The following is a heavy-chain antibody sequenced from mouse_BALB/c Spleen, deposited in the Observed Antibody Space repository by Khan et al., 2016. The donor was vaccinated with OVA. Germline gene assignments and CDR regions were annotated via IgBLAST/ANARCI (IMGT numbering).Heavy chain of an antibody. V-gene: IGHV1S81*02. J-gene: IGHJ3*01. CDR2: INPNNGGT. Sequence: QVQLKQSGAELVKPGASVRLSCKSSGYTFTSYYLYWVKQRPGQGLEWIGDINPNNGGTNFNAKFQSKATLTVDKSSSTAYMQLSSLTSEDSAVYYCTRSGYGGFAYWGQGTLVTVSA. CDR3: TRSGYGGFAY. CDR1: GYTFTSYY. D-gene: IGHD1-1*02.